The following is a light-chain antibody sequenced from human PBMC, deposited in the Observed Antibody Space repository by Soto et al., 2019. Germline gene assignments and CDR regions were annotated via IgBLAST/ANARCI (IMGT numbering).Light chain of an antibody. Sequence: QSVLTQPPSVSAAPGQKVTISCSGSSSNIGNNYVSWYQQLPGTAPKLLIYDNNKRPSGIPDRFSGSKSGTSATLGITGLQTGDEADYYCGTWDSSLSDYVFGNGTKDTVL. J-gene: IGLJ1*01. CDR2: DNN. CDR1: SSNIGNNY. CDR3: GTWDSSLSDYV. V-gene: IGLV1-51*01.